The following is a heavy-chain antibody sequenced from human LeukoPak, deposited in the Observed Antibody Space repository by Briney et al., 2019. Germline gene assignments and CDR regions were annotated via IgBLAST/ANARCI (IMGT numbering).Heavy chain of an antibody. CDR1: GGSISSYY. D-gene: IGHD5-24*01. V-gene: IGHV4-59*01. CDR2: IYFGGST. J-gene: IGHJ6*02. CDR3: ARAKMGYNLAYYYGMDV. Sequence: PSETLSLTCIVSGGSISSYYWSWVWQSPGKGLEWIGQIYFGGSTNYNPSFQSRVTISVDTSKNQFSLRLSSATAADTAVYYCARAKMGYNLAYYYGMDVWGQGSTVTVSS.